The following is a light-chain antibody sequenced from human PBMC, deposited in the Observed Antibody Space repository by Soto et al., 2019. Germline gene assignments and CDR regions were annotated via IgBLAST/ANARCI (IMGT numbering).Light chain of an antibody. Sequence: EIVLTQSPGTLSLSPGERATLSCRVSQSVSSSSLTWYQQKPGQAPRLLIYGASTRATGIPDRFSGSGSGTDFSLTISRLEPEDFAVYYCLQFDISPLYTFGQGTKVEIK. J-gene: IGKJ2*01. CDR3: LQFDISPLYT. CDR1: QSVSSSS. CDR2: GAS. V-gene: IGKV3-20*01.